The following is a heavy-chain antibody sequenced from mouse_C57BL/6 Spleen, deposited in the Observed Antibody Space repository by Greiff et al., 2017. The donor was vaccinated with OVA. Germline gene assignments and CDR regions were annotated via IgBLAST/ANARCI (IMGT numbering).Heavy chain of an antibody. D-gene: IGHD2-1*01. J-gene: IGHJ4*01. Sequence: VQLQQSGPGLVQPSQSLSITCTVSGFSLTSYGVHWVRQTPGKGLEWLGEIWSGGSTDYNAALITRLIISKDNSKSQVFFKMNSLQADDTAIYYCAKGDVNYGAMDYWGQGTSVTVSS. CDR1: GFSLTSYG. CDR2: IWSGGST. V-gene: IGHV2-4*01. CDR3: AKGDVNYGAMDY.